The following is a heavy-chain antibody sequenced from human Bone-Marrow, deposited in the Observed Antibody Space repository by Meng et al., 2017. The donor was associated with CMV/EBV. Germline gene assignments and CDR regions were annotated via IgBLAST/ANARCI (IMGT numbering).Heavy chain of an antibody. Sequence: GESLKLSCAASGFTFSSYAMHWVRQAPGKGLEWVAVISYDGSNKYYADSVKGRFTISRDNSKNTLYLQMNSLRAEGPAVYYWARDRGRRSTLERGGGMDVWGQGTTVTVSS. D-gene: IGHD1-1*01. CDR2: ISYDGSNK. V-gene: IGHV3-30*04. J-gene: IGHJ6*02. CDR3: ARDRGRRSTLERGGGMDV. CDR1: GFTFSSYA.